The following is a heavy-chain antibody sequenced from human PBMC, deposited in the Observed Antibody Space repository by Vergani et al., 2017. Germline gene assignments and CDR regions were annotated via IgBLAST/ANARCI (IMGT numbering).Heavy chain of an antibody. J-gene: IGHJ4*02. CDR3: ARTYSTSFFYLDD. D-gene: IGHD6-13*01. CDR2: ISPNSGST. CDR1: GYTFTGYY. Sequence: QVQLVQSGAEVKKPGASVKVSCKSSGYTFTGYYMHWVRHAPGQGLEWMGWISPNSGSTTYAQKFSGRVTMTRKTSISTAYMELRRLRSENTAVYYCARTYSTSFFYLDDWGQGTLVTVSS. V-gene: IGHV1-2*02.